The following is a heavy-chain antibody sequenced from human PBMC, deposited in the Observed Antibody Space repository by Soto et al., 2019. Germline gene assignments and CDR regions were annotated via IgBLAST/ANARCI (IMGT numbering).Heavy chain of an antibody. J-gene: IGHJ4*02. CDR2: ISSSGGST. V-gene: IGHV3-23*01. D-gene: IGHD3-10*01. CDR1: GFTFSSFA. CDR3: AKDAWVGEPLPFDY. Sequence: EVRLLESGGGLVQPGGSLRLSCAASGFTFSSFAMSWVRQAPGKGLEWVSRISSSGGSTYYADSVKGRFTISRDNSKNTLDVQMNNLKAEDTAVYYCAKDAWVGEPLPFDYWGQGTLVTVSS.